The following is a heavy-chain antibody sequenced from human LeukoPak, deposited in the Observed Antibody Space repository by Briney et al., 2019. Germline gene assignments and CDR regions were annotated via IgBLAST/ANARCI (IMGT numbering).Heavy chain of an antibody. J-gene: IGHJ4*02. CDR3: ARDAVEVVAATPNAY. CDR2: ISSSSSYI. CDR1: GFTFSSYS. Sequence: GGSLRLSCAASGFTFSSYSMNWVRQAPGKGLEWVSSISSSSSYIYYADSVKGRFTISRDNAKYSLYLQMNSLRAEDTAVYYYARDAVEVVAATPNAYWGQGTLVTVSS. V-gene: IGHV3-21*01. D-gene: IGHD2-15*01.